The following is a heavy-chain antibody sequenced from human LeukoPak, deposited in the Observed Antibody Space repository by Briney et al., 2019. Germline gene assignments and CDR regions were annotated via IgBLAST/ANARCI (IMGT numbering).Heavy chain of an antibody. Sequence: GASVKVSCKASGYTFTSYDINWVRRATGQGLEWMGWMNPNSGNTGYAQKFQGWVTMTRDTSISTAYMELSRLRSDDTAVYYCARGGGPYYDILTGYPGAFDIWGQGTMVTVSS. CDR2: MNPNSGNT. CDR3: ARGGGPYYDILTGYPGAFDI. D-gene: IGHD3-9*01. CDR1: GYTFTSYD. V-gene: IGHV1-8*01. J-gene: IGHJ3*02.